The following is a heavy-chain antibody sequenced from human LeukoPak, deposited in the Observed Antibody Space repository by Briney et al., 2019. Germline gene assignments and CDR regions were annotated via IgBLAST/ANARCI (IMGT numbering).Heavy chain of an antibody. J-gene: IGHJ4*01. V-gene: IGHV3-23*01. CDR2: LSGSGITT. CDR3: AKGIYSSGWSYFDY. D-gene: IGHD6-19*01. CDR1: GFTFSNSA. Sequence: GGSLRLSCAASGFTFSNSAMSWVRQAPGKGLEWVSTLSGSGITTYYPDSVKGRFTISRDNSKNTLYLQMNSLRAEDTAVYYCAKGIYSSGWSYFDYWGHGTLVTVSS.